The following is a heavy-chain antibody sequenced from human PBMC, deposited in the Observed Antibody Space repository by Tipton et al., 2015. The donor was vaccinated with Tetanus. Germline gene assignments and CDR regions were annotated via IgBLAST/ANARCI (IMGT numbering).Heavy chain of an antibody. J-gene: IGHJ5*02. CDR2: ISAYNGNT. CDR1: GYTFTSYG. CDR3: ARDPRNGIAAAAWFDP. D-gene: IGHD6-13*01. V-gene: IGHV1-18*01. Sequence: QSGAEVKKPGASVKVSCKASGYTFTSYGISWVRQAPGQGLEWMGWISAYNGNTNYAQKLQGRVTMTTDTSTSTVYMELRSLRSDDTAVYYCARDPRNGIAAAAWFDPWGQGTLVTVSS.